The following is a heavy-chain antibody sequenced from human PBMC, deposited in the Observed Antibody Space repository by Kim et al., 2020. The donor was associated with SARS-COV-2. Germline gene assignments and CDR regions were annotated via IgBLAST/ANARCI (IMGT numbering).Heavy chain of an antibody. Sequence: SDTLSLTCTVSGGSISSGGYYWSWIRQHPGKGLEWIGYIYYSGSTYYNPSLKSRVTISVDTSKNQFSLKLSSVTAADTAVYYCARGPLRITMIVVVTHWYFDLWGRGTLVTVSS. J-gene: IGHJ2*01. V-gene: IGHV4-31*03. CDR2: IYYSGST. CDR1: GGSISSGGYY. D-gene: IGHD3-22*01. CDR3: ARGPLRITMIVVVTHWYFDL.